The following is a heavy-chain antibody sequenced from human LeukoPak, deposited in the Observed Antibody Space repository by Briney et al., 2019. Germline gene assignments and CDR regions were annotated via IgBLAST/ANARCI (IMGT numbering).Heavy chain of an antibody. CDR2: ISSDGSSK. CDR1: GFTFSNYA. J-gene: IGHJ4*02. CDR3: AREGGSYDSSGFGDY. D-gene: IGHD3-22*01. Sequence: GGSLRLSCAASGFTFSNYAMPWVRQAPGKGLEWVAIISSDGSSKYYADSVQGRFTISRDNSKSTLYLQMSSLRAEDTAVYYCAREGGSYDSSGFGDYWGQGTLVTVSS. V-gene: IGHV3-30-3*01.